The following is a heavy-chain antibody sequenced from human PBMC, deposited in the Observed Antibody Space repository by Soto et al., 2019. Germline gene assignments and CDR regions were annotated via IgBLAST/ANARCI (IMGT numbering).Heavy chain of an antibody. V-gene: IGHV1-18*04. Sequence: QVQLVQSGPEVKSPGASVRVSCHASGYKCNTFGISWVRQAPGQGLEWMGWISAHNGHTNYAQKFQARLTMTTDASTSTVYVELTSLVSDDTAVYYCARDQDFGSGYWPLGYWGQGTLVTVSS. CDR3: ARDQDFGSGYWPLGY. J-gene: IGHJ4*02. D-gene: IGHD3-22*01. CDR2: ISAHNGHT. CDR1: GYKCNTFG.